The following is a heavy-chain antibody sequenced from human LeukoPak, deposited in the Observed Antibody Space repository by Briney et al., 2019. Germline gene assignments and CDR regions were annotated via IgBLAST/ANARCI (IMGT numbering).Heavy chain of an antibody. CDR3: ARGPPDCSSTSCYAFDAFDI. J-gene: IGHJ3*02. CDR2: IYYSGTT. V-gene: IGHV4-59*12. CDR1: GDSISNYC. Sequence: SETLSLTCAVSGDSISNYCWSWIRQPPGKGLEWIGCIYYSGTTYYKPSLKTRVTISVDTSKKQFSLKLSSVTAADTAVYYCARGPPDCSSTSCYAFDAFDIWGQGTMVTVSS. D-gene: IGHD2-2*01.